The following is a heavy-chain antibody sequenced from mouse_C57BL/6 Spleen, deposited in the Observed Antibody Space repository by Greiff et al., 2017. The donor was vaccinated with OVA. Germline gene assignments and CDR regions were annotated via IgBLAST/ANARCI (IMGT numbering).Heavy chain of an antibody. D-gene: IGHD1-1*01. J-gene: IGHJ1*03. V-gene: IGHV1-64*01. CDR2: IHPNSGST. CDR3: ARVGGILRGYFDV. CDR1: GYTFTSYW. Sequence: VQLQQPGAELVKPGASVKLSCKASGYTFTSYWMHWVKQRPGQGLEWIGMIHPNSGSTNYNEKFKSKATLTVDKSSSTAYMQLSSLTSEDSAVYSCARVGGILRGYFDVWGTGTTVTVSS.